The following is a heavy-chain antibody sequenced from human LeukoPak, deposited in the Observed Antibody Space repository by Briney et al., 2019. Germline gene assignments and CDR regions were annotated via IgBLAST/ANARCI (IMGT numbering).Heavy chain of an antibody. D-gene: IGHD2-15*01. CDR2: IKQDGSEK. CDR3: ARHRSGGSQDDAFDI. J-gene: IGHJ3*02. CDR1: EFTFSTYW. Sequence: GGSLRLSCAASEFTFSTYWMTWVRQAPGKGLEWVADIKQDGSEKYYVDSVKGRFTISRQNAKKSLFLQMNRLRAEDTAVYYCARHRSGGSQDDAFDIWGQGTLVTVSS. V-gene: IGHV3-7*01.